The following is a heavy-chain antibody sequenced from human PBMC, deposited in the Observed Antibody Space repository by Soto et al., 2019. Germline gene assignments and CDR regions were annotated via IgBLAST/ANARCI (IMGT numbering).Heavy chain of an antibody. V-gene: IGHV4-59*11. CDR3: ARLQYTVVTALDI. Sequence: QVQLQESGPRLVKPSETLSLTCSVSGVSIGSHFWSWIRQAPGKGPELVGYIYHTVNTNYNPALKSRVTISMDTSENQLSLQLRSVTAADTAVYYCARLQYTVVTALDIWGQGTMVTVSS. D-gene: IGHD2-15*01. CDR1: GVSIGSHF. CDR2: IYHTVNT. J-gene: IGHJ3*02.